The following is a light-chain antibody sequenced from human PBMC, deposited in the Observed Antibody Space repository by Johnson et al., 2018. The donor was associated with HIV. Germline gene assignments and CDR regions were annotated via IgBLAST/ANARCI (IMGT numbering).Light chain of an antibody. J-gene: IGLJ1*01. Sequence: QLVLTQPPSVSAAPGQKVTISCSGSSSNFGNNYVSWYQQLPGTAPNLLTYEKNNRPPEIPDRSLASNPGPSPTLAITNPQPGDEADYYCGTWDSSLSFYVFGTGTKVTVL. V-gene: IGLV1-51*02. CDR1: SSNFGNNY. CDR2: EKN. CDR3: GTWDSSLSFYV.